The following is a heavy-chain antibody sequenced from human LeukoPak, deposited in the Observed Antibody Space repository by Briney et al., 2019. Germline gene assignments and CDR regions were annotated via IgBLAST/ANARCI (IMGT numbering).Heavy chain of an antibody. V-gene: IGHV3-33*01. CDR2: IWFDGSDK. CDR3: ARERGYGGNSADF. Sequence: GGSLRLSCAASGFSFNNFGMHWVRQAPGKGLEWVALIWFDGSDKYYADSVKGRFIISRDNSKNTVSLQMNSLRAEDTAVYHCARERGYGGNSADFWGQGTLVTVSS. CDR1: GFSFNNFG. J-gene: IGHJ4*02. D-gene: IGHD4-23*01.